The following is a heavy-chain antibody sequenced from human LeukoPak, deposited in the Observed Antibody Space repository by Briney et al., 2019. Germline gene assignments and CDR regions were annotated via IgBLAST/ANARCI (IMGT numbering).Heavy chain of an antibody. Sequence: GGSLRLSCAASGFTFSPYWMHWVRQAPGKGLEWVAVIWYDGSNKYYADSVKGRFTISRDNSKNTLYLQMNSLRAEDTAVYYCARDQNSYGRRGCDYWGQGTLVTVSS. CDR1: GFTFSPYW. D-gene: IGHD5-18*01. CDR2: IWYDGSNK. J-gene: IGHJ4*02. V-gene: IGHV3-33*08. CDR3: ARDQNSYGRRGCDY.